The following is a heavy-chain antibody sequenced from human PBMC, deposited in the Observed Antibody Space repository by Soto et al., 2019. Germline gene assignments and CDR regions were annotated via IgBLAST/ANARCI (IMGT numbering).Heavy chain of an antibody. Sequence: SETLSLTCTVSGGSIRSYYWNWIRQPTGKGLEWIGYIFYSGSTNHNPSLKSRVTISLDTSKNQFSLKPTSVNAADTAVYYCAKDLGTGKAFDSWGQGNLVPVYS. CDR2: IFYSGST. D-gene: IGHD1-1*01. V-gene: IGHV4-59*01. J-gene: IGHJ4*02. CDR1: GGSIRSYY. CDR3: AKDLGTGKAFDS.